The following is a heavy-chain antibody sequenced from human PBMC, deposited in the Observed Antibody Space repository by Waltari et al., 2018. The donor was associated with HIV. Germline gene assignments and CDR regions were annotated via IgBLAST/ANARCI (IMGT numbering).Heavy chain of an antibody. Sequence: EVQLVESGGGLVQPGGSLRLSCAASGFTFSSYWMSWVRQAPGKGREGGANIKQDGSVKYYGDSMKGRFTISRDNAKNSLYLQMNSLRAEDTAVYYCARDLYSSGWGYFDYWGQGTLVTVSS. CDR3: ARDLYSSGWGYFDY. D-gene: IGHD6-19*01. V-gene: IGHV3-7*01. CDR2: IKQDGSVK. J-gene: IGHJ4*02. CDR1: GFTFSSYW.